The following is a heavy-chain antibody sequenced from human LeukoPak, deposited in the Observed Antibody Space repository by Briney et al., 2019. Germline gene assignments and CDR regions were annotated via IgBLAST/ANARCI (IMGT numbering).Heavy chain of an antibody. CDR2: IKSDGSST. D-gene: IGHD4-17*01. Sequence: QPGGSLRLSCSASGFTFRSFWMHWVRQAPGKGLVWVSRIKSDGSSTNYADSVKGRFTISRDNAKNTLYLQMNSLRVEDTAIYYCARGGDYPFDYWGQGTLVTVSS. CDR1: GFTFRSFW. CDR3: ARGGDYPFDY. V-gene: IGHV3-74*01. J-gene: IGHJ4*02.